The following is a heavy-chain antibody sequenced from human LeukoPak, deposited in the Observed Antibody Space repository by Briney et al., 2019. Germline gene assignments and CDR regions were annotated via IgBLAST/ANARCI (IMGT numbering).Heavy chain of an antibody. CDR1: GFTFSSYA. CDR2: ISGSGGST. Sequence: GGSLRLSCAASGFTFSSYAMSWVRQAPGKGLEWVSAISGSGGSTYYADSVKGRFTISRDNSKNTLYLQMNSLRAEDTAVYYCAKDALWLGELLPLYFDYWGQGTLVTVSS. J-gene: IGHJ4*02. CDR3: AKDALWLGELLPLYFDY. V-gene: IGHV3-23*01. D-gene: IGHD3-10*01.